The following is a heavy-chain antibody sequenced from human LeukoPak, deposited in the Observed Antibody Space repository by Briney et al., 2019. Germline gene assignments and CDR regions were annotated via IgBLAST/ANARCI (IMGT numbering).Heavy chain of an antibody. J-gene: IGHJ5*02. CDR1: GGSFRVYY. CDR3: ARFSYGSGSYYNWFDP. D-gene: IGHD3-10*01. V-gene: IGHV4-34*01. Sequence: SETLSLTCAVYGGSFRVYYWTWIRQPPGKGLEWIGEINHRGSTNHNPSLKSRVTISVDTSKNQFSLKLSSVTAADTAVYYCARFSYGSGSYYNWFDPWGQGTLVTVSS. CDR2: INHRGST.